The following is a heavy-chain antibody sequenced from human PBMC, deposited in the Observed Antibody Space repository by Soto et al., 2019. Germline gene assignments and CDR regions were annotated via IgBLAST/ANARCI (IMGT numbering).Heavy chain of an antibody. CDR1: GFAVNSDY. J-gene: IGHJ4*02. CDR2: LFAGGVT. CDR3: VRASSY. Sequence: GGSLRLSCAASGFAVNSDYMSWVRQAPGKGLEWVSVLFAGGVTHYSDSVKGRFTISRDNSKNMLFLQMNRLRADDTAVYYCVRASSYWGQGTRVTVSS. D-gene: IGHD6-13*01. V-gene: IGHV3-53*01.